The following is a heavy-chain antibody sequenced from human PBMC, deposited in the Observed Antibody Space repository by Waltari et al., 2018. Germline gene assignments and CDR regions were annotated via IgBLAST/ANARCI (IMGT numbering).Heavy chain of an antibody. CDR2: LDPEYGEA. CDR1: GYSLTESA. CDR3: TRDRVGYCSGGTCYSRWFDP. V-gene: IGHV1-24*01. D-gene: IGHD2-15*01. J-gene: IGHJ5*02. Sequence: QVQLVQSGAEVKKPGASVKVSCRVSGYSLTESALHWVRQAPGKGLEWLGVLDPEYGEAVYEQEFQGRVTMTEDTSKDTAYMELSSLTYEDTAVYYCTRDRVGYCSGGTCYSRWFDPWGQGTLVTVSS.